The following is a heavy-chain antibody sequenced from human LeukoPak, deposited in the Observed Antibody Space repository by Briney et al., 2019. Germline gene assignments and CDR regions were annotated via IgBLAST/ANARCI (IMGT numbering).Heavy chain of an antibody. D-gene: IGHD3-22*01. Sequence: SETLSLTCTVYGGSISSYYWSWIRQPPGKGLEWIGYIYYSGSTNYNPSLKSRVTISVDTSKNQFSLKLSSVTAAATAVYYCARDYYDSSGFHRTFDIWGQGTMVTVSS. V-gene: IGHV4-59*01. J-gene: IGHJ3*02. CDR2: IYYSGST. CDR3: ARDYYDSSGFHRTFDI. CDR1: GGSISSYY.